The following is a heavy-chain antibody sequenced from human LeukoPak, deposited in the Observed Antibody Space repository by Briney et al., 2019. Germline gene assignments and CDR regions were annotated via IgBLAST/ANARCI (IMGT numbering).Heavy chain of an antibody. V-gene: IGHV1-2*05. CDR1: AYTFTVYY. CDR3: TRESGNYYGNDY. D-gene: IGHD1-26*01. Sequence: ASVTVSRTSSAYTFTVYYMHWVRQAPAQGGERMGRINPNNGATNDSQKLHVRVSITVDTYISTAYMELSSIRSDDKDVDYCTRESGNYYGNDYWGQGTLVTVSS. J-gene: IGHJ4*02. CDR2: INPNNGAT.